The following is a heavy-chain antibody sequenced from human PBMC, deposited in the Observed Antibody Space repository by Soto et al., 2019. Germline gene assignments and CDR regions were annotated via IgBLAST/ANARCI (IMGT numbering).Heavy chain of an antibody. J-gene: IGHJ6*02. CDR1: GFAVSSHY. CDR2: IYSGGTT. D-gene: IGHD2-8*01. V-gene: IGHV3-53*05. CDR3: ARDSPLMGYGMDV. Sequence: AGGALRLSCAASGFAVSSHYFFWVRPAPGKGLEWVSVIYSGGTTYYAASVGGRFTISRDTSKNTVYLQMNSLRAEDTAVYYCARDSPLMGYGMDVWGQGTTVTVSS.